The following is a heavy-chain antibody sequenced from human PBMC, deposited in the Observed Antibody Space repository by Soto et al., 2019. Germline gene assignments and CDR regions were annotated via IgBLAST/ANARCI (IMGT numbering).Heavy chain of an antibody. D-gene: IGHD1-20*01. CDR1: RFTFSDYS. CDR2: ISGGGETI. CDR3: ASDRSLGSNWYYYLES. Sequence: GGSLRLSCAASRFTFSDYSMNWVRQAPGKGLEWVSYISGGGETIYYADSVKGRFTVSRDNAKNSLYLQMNTLRDEDTAVYYCASDRSLGSNWYYYLESWGQGTLVTVSS. V-gene: IGHV3-48*02. J-gene: IGHJ4*02.